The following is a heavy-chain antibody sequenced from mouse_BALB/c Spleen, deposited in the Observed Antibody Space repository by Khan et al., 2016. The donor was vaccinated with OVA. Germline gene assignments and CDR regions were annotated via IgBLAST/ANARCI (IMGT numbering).Heavy chain of an antibody. V-gene: IGHV3-2*02. CDR1: GFSITSDYA. Sequence: EVKLLESGPGLVQPSQSLSLTCTVTGFSITSDYAWYWIRQFPGNKLEWMGYINYSGGTSTFSSPSSQISITLSTSKNQFFLKMNSVTTEDSDTYYCASWFAYWGQGTMVTVS. CDR3: ASWFAY. CDR2: INYSGGT. J-gene: IGHJ3*01.